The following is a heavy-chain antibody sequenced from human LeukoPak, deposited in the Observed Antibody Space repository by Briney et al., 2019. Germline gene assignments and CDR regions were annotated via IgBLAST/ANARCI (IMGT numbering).Heavy chain of an antibody. J-gene: IGHJ6*04. Sequence: GGSLRLSCAASGFTFSSYGMHWVRQAPRKGLEWVAVIWYDGSNKYYADSVKGRFTISRDNSKNTLYLQMNSLRAEDTAVYYCARENYGSGSYYRVSHYYYYGMDVWGKGTTVTVSS. D-gene: IGHD3-10*01. V-gene: IGHV3-33*01. CDR2: IWYDGSNK. CDR3: ARENYGSGSYYRVSHYYYYGMDV. CDR1: GFTFSSYG.